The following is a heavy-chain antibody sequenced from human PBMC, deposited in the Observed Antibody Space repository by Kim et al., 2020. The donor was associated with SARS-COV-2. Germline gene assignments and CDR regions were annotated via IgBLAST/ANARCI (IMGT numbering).Heavy chain of an antibody. V-gene: IGHV4-39*01. D-gene: IGHD1-26*01. CDR1: GGSISSSSYY. J-gene: IGHJ4*02. CDR2: IYYSGST. CDR3: ARLSRELHFFFFDY. Sequence: SETLSLTCTVSGGSISSSSYYWGWIRQPPGKGLEWIGSIYYSGSTYYNPSLKSRVTISVDTSKNQFSLKLSSVTAADTAVYYCARLSRELHFFFFDYWGQGTLVTVSS.